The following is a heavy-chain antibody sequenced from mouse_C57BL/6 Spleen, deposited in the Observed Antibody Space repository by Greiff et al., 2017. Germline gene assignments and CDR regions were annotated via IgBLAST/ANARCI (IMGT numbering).Heavy chain of an antibody. CDR3: ARGAAGTRFDY. D-gene: IGHD4-1*01. V-gene: IGHV1-50*01. CDR2: IDPSDSYT. CDR1: GYTFTSYW. Sequence: VQLQQPGAELVKPGASVKLSCKASGYTFTSYWMQWVKQRPGQGLEWIGEIDPSDSYTNSNQKFKGKATLTVDTSSSTAYMQLSSLTSEDSAVYYCARGAAGTRFDYWGQGTTLTVSS. J-gene: IGHJ2*01.